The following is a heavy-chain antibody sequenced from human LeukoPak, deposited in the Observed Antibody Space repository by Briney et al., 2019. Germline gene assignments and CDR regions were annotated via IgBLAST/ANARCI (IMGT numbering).Heavy chain of an antibody. Sequence: SETLSLTCTVSGGSISSYYWSWIRQPPGKGLEQIAYLYYSGSTNYNPSLKSRVTISVDTSKNQFSLKLSSVTAADTAVYYCARAYYDSLTGYYTLDYWGQGTLVTVSS. J-gene: IGHJ4*02. V-gene: IGHV4-59*08. CDR2: LYYSGST. CDR1: GGSISSYY. D-gene: IGHD3-9*01. CDR3: ARAYYDSLTGYYTLDY.